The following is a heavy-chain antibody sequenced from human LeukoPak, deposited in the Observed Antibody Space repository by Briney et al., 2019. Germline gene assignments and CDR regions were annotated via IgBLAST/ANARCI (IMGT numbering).Heavy chain of an antibody. J-gene: IGHJ5*01. CDR3: ARDPSGYTSGWFDY. CDR1: AYTFTSYG. CDR2: ISAYKGDT. D-gene: IGHD6-19*01. Sequence: ASVKVSCKASAYTFTSYGLIWVRQAPGQGLEWMGWISAYKGDTKYAQNLQDRVTMTIDTSTSTAYMELRSLRSDDTAAYYCARDPSGYTSGWFDYWGQGTLVTVSS. V-gene: IGHV1-18*01.